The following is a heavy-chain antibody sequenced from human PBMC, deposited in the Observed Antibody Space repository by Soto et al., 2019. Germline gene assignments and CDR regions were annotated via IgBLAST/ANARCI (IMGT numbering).Heavy chain of an antibody. V-gene: IGHV4-59*01. Sequence: SETLSLTCTVSGGSISSYYWSWIRQPPGKGLEWIGYIYYSGSTNYNPSLKSRVTISVDTSKNQFSLKLSSVTAADTAVYYCARDPRYYDFWSGLDVWGQGTTVTVS. CDR3: ARDPRYYDFWSGLDV. J-gene: IGHJ6*02. D-gene: IGHD3-3*01. CDR1: GGSISSYY. CDR2: IYYSGST.